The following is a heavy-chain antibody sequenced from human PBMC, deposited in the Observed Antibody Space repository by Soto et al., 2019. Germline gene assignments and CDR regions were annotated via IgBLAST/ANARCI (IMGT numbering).Heavy chain of an antibody. V-gene: IGHV6-1*01. CDR2: TYYRSKWYN. CDR1: GDSVSGNSAA. D-gene: IGHD3-16*01. Sequence: SQTLSLTCAISGDSVSGNSAAWNWIRQSPSRGLEWLGRTYYRSKWYNDYAVSVKSRITVTPDTSKNQFSLHLNSVTPEDTAGYYSAREFPYYEGSDSDCEYWGQGVLVTVSS. CDR3: AREFPYYEGSDSDCEY. J-gene: IGHJ4*02.